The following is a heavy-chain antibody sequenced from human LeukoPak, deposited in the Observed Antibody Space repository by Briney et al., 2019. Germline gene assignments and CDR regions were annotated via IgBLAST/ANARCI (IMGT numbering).Heavy chain of an antibody. V-gene: IGHV1-8*01. CDR1: GYTFTSYD. CDR3: ARGPNYDFWSGYYTLYY. CDR2: MNPNSGNT. D-gene: IGHD3-3*01. J-gene: IGHJ4*02. Sequence: EASVKVSCKASGYTFTSYDINWVRQATGQGLEWMGWMNPNSGNTGYAQKFQGRVTMTRNTSISTAYVELSSLRSEDTAVYYRARGPNYDFWSGYYTLYYWGQGTLVTVSS.